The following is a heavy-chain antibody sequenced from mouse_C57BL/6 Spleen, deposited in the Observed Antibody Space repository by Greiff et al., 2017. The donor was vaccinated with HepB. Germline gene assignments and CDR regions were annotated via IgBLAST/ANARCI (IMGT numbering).Heavy chain of an antibody. V-gene: IGHV1-31*01. D-gene: IGHD2-3*01. CDR2: IYPYNGVS. CDR3: AREDPKDDGYYEFAY. J-gene: IGHJ3*01. Sequence: EVQLQQSGPELVKPGASVKISCKASGYSFTGYYMHWVRQSHGNILDWIGYIYPYNGVSSYNQKFKGKATLTVDKSSSTAYMELRSLTSEDSAVYYCAREDPKDDGYYEFAYWGQGTLVTVSA. CDR1: GYSFTGYY.